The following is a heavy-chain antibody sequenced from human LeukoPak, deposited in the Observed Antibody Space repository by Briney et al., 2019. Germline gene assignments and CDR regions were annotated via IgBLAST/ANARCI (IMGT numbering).Heavy chain of an antibody. V-gene: IGHV3-30-3*01. CDR3: ARDKLSGSGGYYTFDY. Sequence: GGSLRLSCAASGFTFSSYAMHWVRQAPGKGLEWVAVISYDGSNKYYADSVKGRFTISRDNSKNTLYLQMNSLRAEDTAVYYCARDKLSGSGGYYTFDYWGQGTLVTVSS. CDR2: ISYDGSNK. CDR1: GFTFSSYA. J-gene: IGHJ4*02. D-gene: IGHD3-3*01.